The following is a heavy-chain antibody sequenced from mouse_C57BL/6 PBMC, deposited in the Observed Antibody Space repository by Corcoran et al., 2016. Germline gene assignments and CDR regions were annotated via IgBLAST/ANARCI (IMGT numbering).Heavy chain of an antibody. Sequence: EVPLQQSVAELVRPGASVKLSCTASGFHIKNTYMHWRQQRPEQSLEWIGRIDPANGNTKYATKFQGKATITADTSSNTAYLQLSSLTSEDTAIYYCARSWDYPWFAYWGQGTLVTVSA. CDR3: ARSWDYPWFAY. CDR1: GFHIKNTY. CDR2: IDPANGNT. V-gene: IGHV14-3*01. D-gene: IGHD2-4*01. J-gene: IGHJ3*01.